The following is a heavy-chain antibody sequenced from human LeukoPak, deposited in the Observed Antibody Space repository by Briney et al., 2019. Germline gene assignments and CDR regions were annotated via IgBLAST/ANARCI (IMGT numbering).Heavy chain of an antibody. Sequence: KPSETLSLTCTVSGGSISSYYWSWIRQSPGKGLEWIGYIYHSGSTNYNPSLKSRVTISVDTSKNQFSLKLSSVTAADTAVYYCARDSSGLNWFDPWGQGTLVTVSS. CDR1: GGSISSYY. CDR2: IYHSGST. D-gene: IGHD6-19*01. V-gene: IGHV4-59*01. CDR3: ARDSSGLNWFDP. J-gene: IGHJ5*02.